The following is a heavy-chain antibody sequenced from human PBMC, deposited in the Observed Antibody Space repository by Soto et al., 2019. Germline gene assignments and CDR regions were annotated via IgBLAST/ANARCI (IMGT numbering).Heavy chain of an antibody. CDR2: ISYDGSNK. J-gene: IGHJ4*02. CDR3: ARDRSGITAQTAFDY. V-gene: IGHV3-30-3*01. D-gene: IGHD1-26*01. CDR1: GFTFSSYA. Sequence: GGSLRLSCAASGFTFSSYAMHWVRQAPGKGLEWVAVISYDGSNKYYADSVKGRFTISRDNSKNTLYLQMNSLRAEDTAVYYCARDRSGITAQTAFDYWGQGTLVTVSS.